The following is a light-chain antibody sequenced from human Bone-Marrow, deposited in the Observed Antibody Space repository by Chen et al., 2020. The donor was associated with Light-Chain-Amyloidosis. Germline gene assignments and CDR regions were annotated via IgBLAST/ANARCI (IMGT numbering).Light chain of an antibody. V-gene: IGKV2D-29*02. CDR3: MQSIQLPLT. J-gene: IGKJ4*01. CDR2: EVS. CDR1: QSLRDIKTY. Sequence: DIVMTQTPLSLSVTPGQPASITCKSSQSLRDIKTYLYWYLQKPGQSPQLLIYEVSNRFSGVPDRFRGSGSETDFTLKISRVEAEDVGGYYCMQSIQLPLTFGGGTKVEIK.